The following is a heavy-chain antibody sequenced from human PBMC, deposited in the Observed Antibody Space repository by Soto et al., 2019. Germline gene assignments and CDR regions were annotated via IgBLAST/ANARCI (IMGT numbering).Heavy chain of an antibody. CDR2: LNWNSGTV. CDR1: GFTFNDHA. Sequence: EVQLVESGGGLVQPGRSLRLSCAVSGFTFNDHAMHWVRQAPGKGLEWVAGLNWNSGTVAYADSVKGRFTISRDNAKKSLYLQMSSLRPEDTALYYCARDMVFGVPTGGYFDAWGQGTLVTVSS. D-gene: IGHD3-3*01. J-gene: IGHJ4*02. V-gene: IGHV3-9*01. CDR3: ARDMVFGVPTGGYFDA.